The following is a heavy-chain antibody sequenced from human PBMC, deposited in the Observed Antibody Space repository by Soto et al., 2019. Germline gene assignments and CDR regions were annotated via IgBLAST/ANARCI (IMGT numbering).Heavy chain of an antibody. CDR2: TYXXSXXXX. Sequence: PSQTLSLTCAISGDSVSSNSDAWNWIRQSPSRGLEXLGXTYXXSXXXXXYXXSVKSRITINPDTSKNQSSLQLNSVTPEGTAVYYCARDRTAMYYFDYWGQGTLVTASS. J-gene: IGHJ4*02. CDR3: ARDRTAMYYFDY. CDR1: GDSVSSNSDA. D-gene: IGHD5-18*01. V-gene: IGHV6-1*01.